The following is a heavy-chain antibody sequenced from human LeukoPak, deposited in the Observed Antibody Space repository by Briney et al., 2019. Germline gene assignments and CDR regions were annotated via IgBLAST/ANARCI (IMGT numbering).Heavy chain of an antibody. CDR1: GFTFTNHA. V-gene: IGHV3-23*01. Sequence: GGSLRLSCAASGFTFTNHAMSWVRQAPGKGLLWVSSINDSGESTYYTDSVKGRFTISRDNSKNTLYLQMNSLRADDTAVYYCARDPTSKWYYFYFDFGGRGTLVTVSS. CDR3: ARDPTSKWYYFYFDF. D-gene: IGHD2-15*01. CDR2: INDSGEST. J-gene: IGHJ2*01.